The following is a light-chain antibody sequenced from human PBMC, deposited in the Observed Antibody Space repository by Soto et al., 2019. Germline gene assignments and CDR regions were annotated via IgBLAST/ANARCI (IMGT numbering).Light chain of an antibody. CDR3: QQYGRSWWT. Sequence: ESMLTQSPATLSLSPGERATLSCRASQSVSSSYLAWYQQKPGQAPRLLIYGASSRATGIPDRFSGSGSGTDFTLTISRLEPEDSAVYHCQQYGRSWWTFGQGTKVDIK. V-gene: IGKV3-20*01. J-gene: IGKJ1*01. CDR2: GAS. CDR1: QSVSSSY.